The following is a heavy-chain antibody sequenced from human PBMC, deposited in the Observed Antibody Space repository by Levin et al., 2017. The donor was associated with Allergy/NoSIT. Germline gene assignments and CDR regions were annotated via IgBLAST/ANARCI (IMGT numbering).Heavy chain of an antibody. Sequence: SETLSLTCTVSGGSVSSGSYYWSWIRQPPGTGLEWIGYIYYSGSTNYNPSLKSRVTISVDTSKNQFSLKLISVTAADTAVYYCARGSSGSYDSFFDYWGQGTLVTVSS. D-gene: IGHD1-26*01. J-gene: IGHJ4*02. CDR1: GGSVSSGSYY. V-gene: IGHV4-61*01. CDR2: IYYSGST. CDR3: ARGSSGSYDSFFDY.